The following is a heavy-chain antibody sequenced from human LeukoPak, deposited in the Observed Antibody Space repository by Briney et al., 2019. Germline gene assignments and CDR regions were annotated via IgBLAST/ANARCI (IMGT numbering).Heavy chain of an antibody. CDR3: ARPGETGSSWSHEN. J-gene: IGHJ4*02. CDR1: GYTFTSYG. CDR2: INPSGGST. V-gene: IGHV1-46*01. D-gene: IGHD6-13*01. Sequence: ASVKVSCKASGYTFTSYGISWVRQAPGQGLEWMGIINPSGGSTSYAQKFQGRVTITADKSTSTAYMELSSLRSEDTAVYYCARPGETGSSWSHENWGQGTLVTVSS.